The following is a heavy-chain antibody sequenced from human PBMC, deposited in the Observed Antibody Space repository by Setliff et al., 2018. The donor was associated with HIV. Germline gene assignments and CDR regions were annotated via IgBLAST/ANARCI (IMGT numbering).Heavy chain of an antibody. D-gene: IGHD3-22*01. CDR3: TRDLGYDSFDI. J-gene: IGHJ3*02. CDR1: GITFSSYW. Sequence: PGGSLRLSCAASGITFSSYWMSWARQAPGKGLEWVANIKQDGSERSYVDSVKGRFTISRDNAKNSLYLQMNSLRAEDTALYYCTRDLGYDSFDIWGQGTMVTVSS. CDR2: IKQDGSER. V-gene: IGHV3-7*01.